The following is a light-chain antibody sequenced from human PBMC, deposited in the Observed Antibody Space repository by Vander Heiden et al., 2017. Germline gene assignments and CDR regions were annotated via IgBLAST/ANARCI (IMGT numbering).Light chain of an antibody. CDR1: QSVLYSSNNKNY. Sequence: MLLTRSPNSRAVSLGERATINCKSSQSVLYSSNNKNYLAWYQQKPGQPPKLLIYWASTRESGVPDRFSGSGSGTDFTLTISSLQAEDVAVYYCQQYYSTPHTFGQGTKVEIK. CDR2: WAS. J-gene: IGKJ2*01. V-gene: IGKV4-1*01. CDR3: QQYYSTPHT.